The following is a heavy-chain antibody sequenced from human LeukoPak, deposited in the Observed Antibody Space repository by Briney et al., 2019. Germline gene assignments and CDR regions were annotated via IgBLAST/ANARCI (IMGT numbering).Heavy chain of an antibody. J-gene: IGHJ4*02. D-gene: IGHD2-15*01. CDR2: IYYSGST. CDR1: GGSFSGYY. V-gene: IGHV4-34*01. CDR3: ARGSIVVVVAALYYFDY. Sequence: SETLSLTCAVYGGSFSGYYWSWIRQPPGKGLEWIGSIYYSGSTYYNPSLKSRVTISVDTSKNQFSLKLSSVTAADTAVYYCARGSIVVVVAALYYFDYWGQGTLVTVSS.